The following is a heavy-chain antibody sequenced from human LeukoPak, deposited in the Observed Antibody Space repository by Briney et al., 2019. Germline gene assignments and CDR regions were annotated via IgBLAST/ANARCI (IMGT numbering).Heavy chain of an antibody. J-gene: IGHJ3*02. D-gene: IGHD3-10*01. Sequence: GESLKISCKGSGYSFTSYRIGWVRQMPGKGLEWMGIIYPGDSDTRYSPSFQGQVTISADKSISTAYLQWSSLKASDTAMYYCARSSGGMVRGVIIPIWGQGTMVTVSS. CDR2: IYPGDSDT. CDR3: ARSSGGMVRGVIIPI. V-gene: IGHV5-51*01. CDR1: GYSFTSYR.